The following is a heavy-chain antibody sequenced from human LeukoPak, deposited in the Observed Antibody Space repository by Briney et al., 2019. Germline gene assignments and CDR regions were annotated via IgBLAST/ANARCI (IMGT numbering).Heavy chain of an antibody. V-gene: IGHV4-34*01. Sequence: SETLSLTCAVYGGSFSGYYWSWIRQPPGKGLEWIGEINHSGSTNYNPSLKSRVTISVDTSKNQFSLKLSSVTAADTAVYYCARERRIQLWCDYWGQGTLVTVSS. CDR2: INHSGST. D-gene: IGHD5-18*01. CDR3: ARERRIQLWCDY. J-gene: IGHJ4*02. CDR1: GGSFSGYY.